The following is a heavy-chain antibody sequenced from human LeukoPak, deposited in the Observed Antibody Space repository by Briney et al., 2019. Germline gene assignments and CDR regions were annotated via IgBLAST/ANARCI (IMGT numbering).Heavy chain of an antibody. D-gene: IGHD1/OR15-1a*01. J-gene: IGHJ4*02. Sequence: GSVKVSCKASGYTFINYYMHWVRQPPGQGLEWMGIINTSGGMTSYPQKFQGRLIMTSDTSTSTVYMELSSLRSEDTAMYYCATEGGGTYFFDSWGLGTLVTVSS. V-gene: IGHV1-46*01. CDR1: GYTFINYY. CDR2: INTSGGMT. CDR3: ATEGGGTYFFDS.